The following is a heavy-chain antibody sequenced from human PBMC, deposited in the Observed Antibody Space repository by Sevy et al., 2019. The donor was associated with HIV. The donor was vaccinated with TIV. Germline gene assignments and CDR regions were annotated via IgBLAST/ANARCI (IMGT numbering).Heavy chain of an antibody. V-gene: IGHV3-23*01. CDR2: LSFGCGEI. Sequence: SGCLRLSCAASGFTFSKYSMSWVRQPPGKGLERVSTLSFGCGEINHADSVKGRFTISRDNSKNSLYLQMNNLRAEDTAVHYCAREGCTKPHDYWGQGTLVTVSS. D-gene: IGHD2-8*01. CDR1: GFTFSKYS. CDR3: AREGCTKPHDY. J-gene: IGHJ4*02.